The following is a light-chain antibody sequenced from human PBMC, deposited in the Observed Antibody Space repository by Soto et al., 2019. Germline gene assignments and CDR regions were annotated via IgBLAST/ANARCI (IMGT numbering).Light chain of an antibody. CDR1: QDISTW. CDR2: DAS. J-gene: IGKJ1*01. Sequence: DIQITQSPSSLSSSVGDRGTIPFRASQDISTWLAWYQQKPGKAPNLLIYDASSLQSGVPSRFSGSGSGTEFTLTISSLQPDDFATYYCQQYNNYWTFGQGTKVDI. V-gene: IGKV1D-16*01. CDR3: QQYNNYWT.